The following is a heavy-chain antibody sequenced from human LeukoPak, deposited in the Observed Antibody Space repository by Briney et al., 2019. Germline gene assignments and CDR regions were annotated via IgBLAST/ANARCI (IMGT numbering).Heavy chain of an antibody. CDR3: ARNPNYYYYYYMDV. CDR1: GYSFISYW. J-gene: IGHJ6*03. Sequence: GESLKISCKGSGYSFISYWIGWVRQMLGKGLEWMGIIDPGDSDTRYSPSFQGQVTISADKSISTAYLQWSSLKASDTAMYYCARNPNYYYYYYMDVWGKGTTVTVSS. V-gene: IGHV5-51*01. CDR2: IDPGDSDT.